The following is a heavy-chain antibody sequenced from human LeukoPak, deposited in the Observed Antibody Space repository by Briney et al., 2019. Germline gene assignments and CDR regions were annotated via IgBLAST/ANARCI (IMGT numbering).Heavy chain of an antibody. CDR2: IHYSGST. V-gene: IGHV4-39*01. D-gene: IGHD2-21*01. J-gene: IGHJ4*02. CDR3: AREEASVGDY. Sequence: SETLTLTCTVSGGSISSNSHYWAWIRQPPGKGLEWIGSIHYSGSTFYSPSLKSRVTISVDTSKNQFSLILTSVTASDTAVYYCAREEASVGDYWGQGILVTVSS. CDR1: GGSISSNSHY.